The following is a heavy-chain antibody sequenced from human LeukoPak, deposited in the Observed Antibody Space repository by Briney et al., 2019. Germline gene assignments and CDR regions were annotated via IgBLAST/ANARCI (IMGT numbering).Heavy chain of an antibody. CDR1: GFSFSPYS. Sequence: GGSLRLSCAASGFSFSPYSMNWLRQAPGKGLEWVSYIDSSSGTIYYADSVRGRFTISGDNAKNSLYLQMNSLRAEDTAVYYCARVRSSYYYASSGYYHYDAFDIWGQGTMVTVSS. CDR2: IDSSSGTI. V-gene: IGHV3-48*01. J-gene: IGHJ3*02. CDR3: ARVRSSYYYASSGYYHYDAFDI. D-gene: IGHD3-22*01.